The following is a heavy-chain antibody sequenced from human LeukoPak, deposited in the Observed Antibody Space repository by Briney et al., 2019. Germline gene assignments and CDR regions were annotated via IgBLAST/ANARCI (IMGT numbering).Heavy chain of an antibody. Sequence: SQTLSLTCTVSGGSISSGGYYWSWIRQPPGKGLEWIGYIYHSGSTYYDPSLKSRVTISVDRSKNQFSLKLSSVTATDTAVYYCARASLGYCSGGSCSDAFDIWGQGTMVTVSS. J-gene: IGHJ3*02. D-gene: IGHD2-15*01. CDR3: ARASLGYCSGGSCSDAFDI. CDR2: IYHSGST. CDR1: GGSISSGGYY. V-gene: IGHV4-30-2*01.